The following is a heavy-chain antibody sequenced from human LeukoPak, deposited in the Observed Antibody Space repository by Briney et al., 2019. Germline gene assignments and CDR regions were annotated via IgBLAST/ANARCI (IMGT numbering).Heavy chain of an antibody. CDR1: GGTFSSDA. V-gene: IGHV1-69*05. CDR3: ARAQPNDFWSGSFDY. J-gene: IGHJ4*02. D-gene: IGHD3-3*01. Sequence: ASVKVSCKASGGTFSSDAISWVRQAPGQGLEWMGRIIPIFGTANYAQKFQGRVTITTDESTSTAYMELSSLRSEDTAVYYCARAQPNDFWSGSFDYWGQGTLVTVSS. CDR2: IIPIFGTA.